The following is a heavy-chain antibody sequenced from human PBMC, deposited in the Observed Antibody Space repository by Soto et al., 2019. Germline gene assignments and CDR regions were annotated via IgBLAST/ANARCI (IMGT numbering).Heavy chain of an antibody. CDR1: GFSISTYS. V-gene: IGHV3-48*02. CDR3: ARAEDDYYFYGMDV. CDR2: ISSSSSNI. Sequence: GGSLRLSCEDSGFSISTYSMNWVRQAPGKGLEWVSYISSSSSNIYYADSVKGRFTISRDNAKNSLYLQMNSLRDEDTAVYYCARAEDDYYFYGMDVWGQGTTVTVSS. J-gene: IGHJ6*02.